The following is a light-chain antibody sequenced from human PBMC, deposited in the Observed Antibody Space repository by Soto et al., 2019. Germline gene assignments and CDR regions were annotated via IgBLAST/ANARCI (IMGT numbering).Light chain of an antibody. CDR1: QGISSA. CDR3: QQLKTYPFT. J-gene: IGKJ5*01. CDR2: DAS. Sequence: AIQLTQSPSSLSASVGDRVSITCRASQGISSALAWYQHKPGKAPKILIYDASSLQSGVPSRFSGSESGTECPRTISSLQPEDFATYYCQQLKTYPFTFGQGTRLEIK. V-gene: IGKV1-13*02.